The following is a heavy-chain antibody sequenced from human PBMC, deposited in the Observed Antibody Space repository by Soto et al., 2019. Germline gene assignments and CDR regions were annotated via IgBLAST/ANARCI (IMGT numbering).Heavy chain of an antibody. J-gene: IGHJ4*02. D-gene: IGHD3-22*01. V-gene: IGHV4-30-2*01. CDR3: PRGADYYASSGYLDY. Sequence: PPETLSITCAFCVGSISSGGYSWTWIRQPPGKGLEWIGYIYHSGRTYYNPSLKSRVTISVDRSKNQFSLKLSSVTAADTAVYYCPRGADYYASSGYLDYWGQGTMVTGSS. CDR1: VGSISSGGYS. CDR2: IYHSGRT.